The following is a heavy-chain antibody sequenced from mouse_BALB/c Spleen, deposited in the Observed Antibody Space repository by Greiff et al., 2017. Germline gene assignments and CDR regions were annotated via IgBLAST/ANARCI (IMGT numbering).Heavy chain of an antibody. J-gene: IGHJ4*01. Sequence: LVESGAELVRPGSSVKISCKASGYAFSSYWMNWVKQRPGQGLEWIGQIYPGDGDTNYNGKFKGKATLTADKSSSTAYMQLSSLTSEDSAVYFCARDQRYAMDYWGQGTSVTVSS. CDR1: GYAFSSYW. CDR3: ARDQRYAMDY. V-gene: IGHV1-80*01. CDR2: IYPGDGDT.